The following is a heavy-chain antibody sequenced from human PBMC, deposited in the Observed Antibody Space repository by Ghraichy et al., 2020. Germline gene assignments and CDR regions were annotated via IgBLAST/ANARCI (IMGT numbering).Heavy chain of an antibody. CDR2: ISYDGSNK. J-gene: IGHJ4*02. CDR1: GFTFSSYA. CDR3: ARDHYSAVAGDFDY. D-gene: IGHD6-19*01. V-gene: IGHV3-30*04. Sequence: GGSLRLSCAASGFTFSSYAMHWVRQAPGKGLEWVAVISYDGSNKYYADSVKGRFTISRDNSKNTLYLQMNSLRAEDTAVYYCARDHYSAVAGDFDYWGQGTLVTVSS.